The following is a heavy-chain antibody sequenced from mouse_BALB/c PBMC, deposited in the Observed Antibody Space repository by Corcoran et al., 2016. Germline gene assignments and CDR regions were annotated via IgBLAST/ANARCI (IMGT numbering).Heavy chain of an antibody. V-gene: IGHV14-1*02. Sequence: EVQLQQSGAELVRPGALVKLSCKASGFNITDSYMHWVKQRPEQGLEWIGWFDPENGNTIYDPKFQGKASITADTSSNTAYLQLSSLTSEDTAVYYCARDFDYWGQGTTLTVSS. CDR1: GFNITDSY. CDR3: ARDFDY. J-gene: IGHJ2*01. CDR2: FDPENGNT.